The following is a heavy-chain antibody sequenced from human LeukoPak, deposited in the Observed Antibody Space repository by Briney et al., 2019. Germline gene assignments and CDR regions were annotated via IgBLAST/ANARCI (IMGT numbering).Heavy chain of an antibody. V-gene: IGHV4-4*02. J-gene: IGHJ4*02. CDR1: GGSVSSTNW. CDR2: VHLDGRT. Sequence: SETLSLTRGVSGGSVSSTNWWTWIRQPPGKGLEWIGEVHLDGRTNFNPSLKSRLTMSVDLSENHVSLKLTSVTAADTAVYYCAREGGFYRPLDYSGQGTLVTASS. CDR3: AREGGFYRPLDY. D-gene: IGHD6-25*01.